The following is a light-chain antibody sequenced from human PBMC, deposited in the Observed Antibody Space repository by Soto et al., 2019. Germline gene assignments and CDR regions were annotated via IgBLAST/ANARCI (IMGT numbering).Light chain of an antibody. CDR3: CSYTSSSTVV. Sequence: QSVLTQPASVSGSPGQSITICCTGTSSDVGGYNFVSWYQQHPGKAPKLMIYEVSNRPSGVSNRFSGSKSGNTASLTISGLQAEDEGDYYCCSYTSSSTVVFGGGTKVTVL. CDR1: SSDVGGYNF. CDR2: EVS. V-gene: IGLV2-14*01. J-gene: IGLJ2*01.